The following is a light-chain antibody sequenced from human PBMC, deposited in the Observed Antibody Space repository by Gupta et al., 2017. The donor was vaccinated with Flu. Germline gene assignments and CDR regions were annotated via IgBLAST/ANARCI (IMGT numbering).Light chain of an antibody. Sequence: DIVMTQSPDSLAVSLGERATINCKSSQSVLYSSNNKNYLAWYQQKPGQPPKLLIYWASTRESGVPDRFSGSRSGTDFTLTISSLQAEDVAVYYCQQYYSTPLTFGHGTKVDIK. CDR2: WAS. V-gene: IGKV4-1*01. J-gene: IGKJ3*01. CDR3: QQYYSTPLT. CDR1: QSVLYSSNNKNY.